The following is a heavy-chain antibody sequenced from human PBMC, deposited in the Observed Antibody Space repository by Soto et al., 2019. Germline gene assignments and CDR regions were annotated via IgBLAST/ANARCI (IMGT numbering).Heavy chain of an antibody. D-gene: IGHD4-17*01. CDR1: GGSFSGYY. V-gene: IGHV4-34*01. J-gene: IGHJ3*02. Sequence: SETLSLTCAVYGGSFSGYYWSWIRQPPGKGLEWIGEINHSGSTNYNPSLKSRVTISVDTSKNQFPLKLSSVTAADTAVYYCARTYGDYEDAFDIWGQGTMVTVSS. CDR2: INHSGST. CDR3: ARTYGDYEDAFDI.